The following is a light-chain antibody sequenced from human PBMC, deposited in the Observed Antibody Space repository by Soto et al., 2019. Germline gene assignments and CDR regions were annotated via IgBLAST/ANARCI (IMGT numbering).Light chain of an antibody. CDR3: QQFGSSPWT. CDR1: QSVSCTY. Sequence: ENVLTQTPGTLSSSPGERATLSCRASQSVSCTYCAWYQQKPGQAPRLLVYGASSRATGIPDRFSGSGSGTDFTLIISRLEPEDFAVYYCQQFGSSPWTFGQGTKVEIK. V-gene: IGKV3-20*01. CDR2: GAS. J-gene: IGKJ1*01.